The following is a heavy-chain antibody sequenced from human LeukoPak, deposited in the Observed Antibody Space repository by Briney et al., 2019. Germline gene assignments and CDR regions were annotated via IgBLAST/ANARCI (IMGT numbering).Heavy chain of an antibody. D-gene: IGHD2-21*01. V-gene: IGHV4-34*01. CDR1: GGSFSSYY. Sequence: PSETLSLTCAVYGGSFSSYYWSWIRQPPGKGLEWIGEINHSGSTNYNPSLKSRVTISVDTSKNQFSLKLTSVTAADTAVYYCATTYCGGDCYSGVMSLDPWGQGTLVTVSS. CDR3: ATTYCGGDCYSGVMSLDP. J-gene: IGHJ5*02. CDR2: INHSGST.